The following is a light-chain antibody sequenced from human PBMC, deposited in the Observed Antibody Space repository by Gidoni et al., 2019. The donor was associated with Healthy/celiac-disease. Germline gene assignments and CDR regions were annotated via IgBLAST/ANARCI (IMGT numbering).Light chain of an antibody. J-gene: IGKJ1*01. CDR1: QVISNY. CDR3: QKYNSAPWT. V-gene: IGKV1-27*01. Sequence: DIQMTQSPSSLSASVGDRVTITCRARQVISNYLAWYHQKPGKVPKLLIYAASTLQSGVPSRFSGSGSGTDFTLTISSLQPEDVATYYCQKYNSAPWTFGQGTKVEIK. CDR2: AAS.